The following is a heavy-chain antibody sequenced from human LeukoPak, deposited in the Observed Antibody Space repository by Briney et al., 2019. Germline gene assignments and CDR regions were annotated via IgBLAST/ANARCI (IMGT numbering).Heavy chain of an antibody. Sequence: SETLSLTCSVFGGSISRYYWSWIREPPGKGLEWIGYTHYSGSTSYNPSLKSRVIISVDTSKNQFSLKLRSVTAADTAVYYCARGSVSGQYYGSGSYYARWGQGTLVTVSS. J-gene: IGHJ4*02. V-gene: IGHV4-59*12. CDR1: GGSISRYY. CDR3: ARGSVSGQYYGSGSYYAR. CDR2: THYSGST. D-gene: IGHD3-10*01.